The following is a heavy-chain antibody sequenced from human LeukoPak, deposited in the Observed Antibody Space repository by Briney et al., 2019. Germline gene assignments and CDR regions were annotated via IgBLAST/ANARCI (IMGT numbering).Heavy chain of an antibody. V-gene: IGHV1-8*01. D-gene: IGHD6-13*01. CDR3: ARGGDPIAAAGTYYHYYYYMDV. CDR1: GYTFTSYD. CDR2: MNPNSGNT. Sequence: GASVKVSCKASGYTFTSYDINWVRQATGQGLEWMVWMNPNSGNTGYAQKFQGRVTMTRNTSISTAYMELSSLRSEDTAVYYCARGGDPIAAAGTYYHYYYYMDVWGKGTTVTVSS. J-gene: IGHJ6*03.